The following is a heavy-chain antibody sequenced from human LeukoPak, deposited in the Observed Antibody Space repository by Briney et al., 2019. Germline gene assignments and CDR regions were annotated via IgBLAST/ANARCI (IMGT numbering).Heavy chain of an antibody. CDR2: IRYDGSNK. CDR3: AKDRGGAARHFNY. Sequence: GGSLRLSCAASGFTFSDYYMSRIRQAPGKGLEWVAFIRYDGSNKYYADSVKGRFTISRDNSKNTLYLQMNSLRAEDTAVYYCAKDRGGAARHFNYWGQGTLVTVSS. J-gene: IGHJ4*02. CDR1: GFTFSDYY. D-gene: IGHD6-6*01. V-gene: IGHV3-30*02.